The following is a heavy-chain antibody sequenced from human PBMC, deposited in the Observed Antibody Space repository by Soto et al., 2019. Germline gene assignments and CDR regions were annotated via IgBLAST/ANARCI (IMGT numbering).Heavy chain of an antibody. CDR1: GFTFSSYG. CDR3: ARDQGCSSTSCREAYFDY. Sequence: PGGSLRLSCAASGFTFSSYGMHWVRQAPGKGLEWVAVIWYDGKNEYYADSVKGRFTISRDNSKNTLYLQMNSLRAEDTAVYYCARDQGCSSTSCREAYFDYWGQGTLVTVSS. J-gene: IGHJ4*02. V-gene: IGHV3-33*01. CDR2: IWYDGKNE. D-gene: IGHD2-2*01.